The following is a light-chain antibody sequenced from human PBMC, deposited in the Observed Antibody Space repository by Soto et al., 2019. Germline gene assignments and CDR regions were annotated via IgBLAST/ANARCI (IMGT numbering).Light chain of an antibody. Sequence: EIVLTQSPGTLSLSPGERATLACRASQSVRNSYLAWYQQKPGQAPSLPIYGASTRATGIPDRFSGSGSGTDFTLTISRLEPEDFAVYYCQQYGSSPRFTFGPGTKVDIK. CDR1: QSVRNSY. J-gene: IGKJ3*01. CDR2: GAS. CDR3: QQYGSSPRFT. V-gene: IGKV3-20*01.